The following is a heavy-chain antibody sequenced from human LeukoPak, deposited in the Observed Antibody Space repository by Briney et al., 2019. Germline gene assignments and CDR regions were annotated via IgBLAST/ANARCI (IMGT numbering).Heavy chain of an antibody. D-gene: IGHD2-15*01. CDR3: ASPGYCSGGSCYNLQLDY. CDR2: ISAYNGNT. Sequence: GASVKVSCKASGYTFTSYGISWVRQAPGQGLEWMGWISAYNGNTSYAQKLQGRVTMTTDTSTSTAYMELRSLRSDDTAVYYCASPGYCSGGSCYNLQLDYWGQGTLVTVSS. J-gene: IGHJ4*02. V-gene: IGHV1-18*01. CDR1: GYTFTSYG.